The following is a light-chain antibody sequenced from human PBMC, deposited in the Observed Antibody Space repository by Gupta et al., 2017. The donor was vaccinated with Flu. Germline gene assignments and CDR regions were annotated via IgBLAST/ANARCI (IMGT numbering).Light chain of an antibody. CDR1: QGISSY. CDR2: AAS. Sequence: DIQLTQSPSFLSASVGDRVTITCRASQGISSYLAWYQQKPGKAPKLLIYAASTVQSGFPSRFSGSGSGTEFTLTISSLQPEDFATYYCQQRNSSPYTFGRGTKLEIK. J-gene: IGKJ4*01. V-gene: IGKV1-9*01. CDR3: QQRNSSPYT.